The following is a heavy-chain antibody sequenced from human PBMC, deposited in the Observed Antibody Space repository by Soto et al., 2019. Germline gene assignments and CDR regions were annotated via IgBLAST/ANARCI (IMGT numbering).Heavy chain of an antibody. J-gene: IGHJ4*02. CDR1: QYTFSNYY. CDR3: TRAGASDWNYVSTSS. Sequence: ASVKVSCKASQYTFSNYYLHWVRQAPGQRPEWMGWINNGGGTIYAQDFQGRLTMTRDTSITTAYMELRSLTSDDTAVYYCTRAGASDWNYVSTSSWGQGTLVTVSS. CDR2: INNGGGT. D-gene: IGHD1-7*01. V-gene: IGHV1-2*02.